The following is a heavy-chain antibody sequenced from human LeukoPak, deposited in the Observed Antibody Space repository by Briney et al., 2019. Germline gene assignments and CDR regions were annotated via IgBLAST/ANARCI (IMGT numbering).Heavy chain of an antibody. CDR1: GYTFTDHY. J-gene: IGHJ4*02. CDR3: VATVGATTTYYFDY. D-gene: IGHD1-26*01. CDR2: IIPILGIA. Sequence: SVKVSCKALGYTFTDHYFHWLRQAPGQGLEWMGRIIPILGIANYAQKFQGRVTITADKSTSTAYMELSSLRSEDTAVYYCVATVGATTTYYFDYWGQGTLVTVSS. V-gene: IGHV1-69*02.